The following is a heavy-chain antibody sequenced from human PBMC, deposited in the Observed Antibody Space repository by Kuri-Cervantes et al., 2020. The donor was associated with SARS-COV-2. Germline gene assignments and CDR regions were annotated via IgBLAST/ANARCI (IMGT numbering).Heavy chain of an antibody. Sequence: ASVKVSCKASGYTFTGYYMHWVRQAPGQGLEWMGWINPNSGGTNYAQKFQGRVTMTRDTSISTAYMELSRLRSDDTAVYYCAREGEYQLLYSSGIYYYGMDVWGQGTTDTVSS. CDR3: AREGEYQLLYSSGIYYYGMDV. D-gene: IGHD2-2*02. CDR2: INPNSGGT. CDR1: GYTFTGYY. J-gene: IGHJ6*02. V-gene: IGHV1-2*02.